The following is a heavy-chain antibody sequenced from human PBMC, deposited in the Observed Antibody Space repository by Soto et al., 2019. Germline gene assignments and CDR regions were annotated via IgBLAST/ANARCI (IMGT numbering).Heavy chain of an antibody. CDR3: AKEERFSIAAAKFYYYGMDV. V-gene: IGHV3-30*18. D-gene: IGHD6-13*01. J-gene: IGHJ6*02. CDR2: ISYDGSNK. CDR1: GFTFSSYG. Sequence: PGGSLRLSCAASGFTFSSYGMHWVRQAPGKGLEWVAVISYDGSNKYYADSVKGRFTISRDNSKNTLYLQMNSLRAEDTAVYYCAKEERFSIAAAKFYYYGMDVWGQGTTVTVSS.